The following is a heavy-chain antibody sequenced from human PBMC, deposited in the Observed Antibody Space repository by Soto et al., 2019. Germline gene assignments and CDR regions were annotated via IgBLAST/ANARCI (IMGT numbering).Heavy chain of an antibody. J-gene: IGHJ4*02. D-gene: IGHD3-22*01. CDR1: GFTFSSYG. CDR3: ARAYYDSSGYYYDY. Sequence: QVQLVESGGGVVQPGRSLRLSCAASGFTFSSYGMHWVRQAPGKGLEWVAVIWYDGSNKYYADSVKGRFTISRDNSKNSLYLQTNSLRAQDTAVYYCARAYYDSSGYYYDYWGQGTLVTVSS. V-gene: IGHV3-33*01. CDR2: IWYDGSNK.